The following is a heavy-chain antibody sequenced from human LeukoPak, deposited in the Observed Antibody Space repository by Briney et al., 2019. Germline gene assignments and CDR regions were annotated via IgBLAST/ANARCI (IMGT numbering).Heavy chain of an antibody. CDR1: GFTFSSYA. D-gene: IGHD4-17*01. Sequence: GGSLRLSCAASGFTFSSYAMHWVRQPPGKGLEWVAVISYDGSNKYNADSVKGRFTISRDNSKNTLYLQMNSLRAEDTAVYYCARGSKSYGDYIRSRIHYFDYWGQGTLVTVSS. CDR2: ISYDGSNK. CDR3: ARGSKSYGDYIRSRIHYFDY. J-gene: IGHJ4*02. V-gene: IGHV3-30*04.